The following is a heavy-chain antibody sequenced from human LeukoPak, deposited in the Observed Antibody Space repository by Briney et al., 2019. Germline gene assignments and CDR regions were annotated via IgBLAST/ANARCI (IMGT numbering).Heavy chain of an antibody. V-gene: IGHV3-30-3*01. CDR1: GFTFRSYD. J-gene: IGHJ4*02. D-gene: IGHD6-13*01. Sequence: GRSLRLSCAASGFTFRSYDMHWVRQAPGKGLEWVALISYDGNNRYYADSVKGRFTISRDNSKNTLNLHMDSLRPEDTALYHCARHSSSRYFLDYWGQGTLVTVSS. CDR3: ARHSSSRYFLDY. CDR2: ISYDGNNR.